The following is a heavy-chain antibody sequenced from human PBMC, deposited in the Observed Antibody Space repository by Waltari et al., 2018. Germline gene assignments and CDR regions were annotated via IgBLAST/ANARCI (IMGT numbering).Heavy chain of an antibody. D-gene: IGHD6-6*01. Sequence: QVQLQESGPGLVKPSETLSLTCTVSGGSISSYYWSWIRQPPGKGLEWIGYIYYSGSTNYHPSLKSRVTISVDTSKNQFSLKLSSVTAADTAVYYCARSEYSSAVDAFDIWGQGTMVTVSS. CDR3: ARSEYSSAVDAFDI. V-gene: IGHV4-59*01. CDR1: GGSISSYY. CDR2: IYYSGST. J-gene: IGHJ3*02.